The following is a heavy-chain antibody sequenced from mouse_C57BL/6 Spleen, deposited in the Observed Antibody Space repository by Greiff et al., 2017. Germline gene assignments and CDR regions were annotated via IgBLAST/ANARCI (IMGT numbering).Heavy chain of an antibody. D-gene: IGHD2-3*01. CDR2: IYPGDGDT. CDR3: AGTMGVYYWYIDV. J-gene: IGHJ1*03. Sequence: QVQLQPSGAELVKPGASVKISCKASGYDFSSYWMNWVKQRPGQGLEWIGRIYPGDGDTNYTGKFKGKATLTADKSSSTAYMQLSSLTSEDSAIYFCAGTMGVYYWYIDVWGTGTTVTVSS. V-gene: IGHV1-80*01. CDR1: GYDFSSYW.